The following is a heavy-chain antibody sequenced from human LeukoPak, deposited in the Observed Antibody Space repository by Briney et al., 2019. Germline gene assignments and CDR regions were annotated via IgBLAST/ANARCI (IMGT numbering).Heavy chain of an antibody. Sequence: HPGGSLRLSCAASGFTFSSYWMSWVRQAPGKGLEWVANIKQDGTEKYYVDSVKGRFTISKDNTKNSLYLQMNSLRAEDTAVYYCARDRANGVDYWGQGILVTVSS. CDR2: IKQDGTEK. CDR3: ARDRANGVDY. V-gene: IGHV3-7*01. D-gene: IGHD4-17*01. J-gene: IGHJ4*02. CDR1: GFTFSSYW.